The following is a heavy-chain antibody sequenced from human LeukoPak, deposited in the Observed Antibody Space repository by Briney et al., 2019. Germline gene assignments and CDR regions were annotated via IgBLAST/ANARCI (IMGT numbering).Heavy chain of an antibody. CDR3: ARKGYSSSSGAFDI. CDR2: INSDGSST. V-gene: IGHV3-74*01. J-gene: IGHJ3*02. D-gene: IGHD6-6*01. Sequence: GGSLRLSCAASGFSFSNYWMHWVRQAPGKGLVWVSRINSDGSSTSYADSVKGRFTISRDNAKNTLYLQMNSLRAEDTAVYYCARKGYSSSSGAFDIWGQGTMVTVSS. CDR1: GFSFSNYW.